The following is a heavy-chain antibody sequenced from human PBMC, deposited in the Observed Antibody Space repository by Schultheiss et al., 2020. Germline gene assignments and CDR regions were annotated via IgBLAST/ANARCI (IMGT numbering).Heavy chain of an antibody. CDR1: GFTFTNYA. Sequence: GGSLRLSCAASGFTFTNYAMNWVRQAPGKGLEWVSAISGSGGSTYYADSVKGRFTISRDNSKNTLYLQMNSLRAEDTAVYYCSREWGGFGVSDYWGQGTLVTVSS. J-gene: IGHJ4*02. D-gene: IGHD3-3*01. CDR3: SREWGGFGVSDY. CDR2: ISGSGGST. V-gene: IGHV3-23*01.